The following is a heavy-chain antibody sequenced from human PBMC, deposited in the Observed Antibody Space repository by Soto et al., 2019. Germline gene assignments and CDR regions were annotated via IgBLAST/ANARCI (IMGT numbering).Heavy chain of an antibody. V-gene: IGHV1-69*02. D-gene: IGHD2-8*01. Sequence: SVKVSCKASGGTFSSYNISWVRQAPGQGLEWMGRIIPILGIANYAQKFQGRVTITADKSTSTAYMELSSLRSEDTAVYYCASTPSLDCTNGVCPYYFDYWGQGTLVTVSS. CDR3: ASTPSLDCTNGVCPYYFDY. CDR1: GGTFSSYN. J-gene: IGHJ4*02. CDR2: IIPILGIA.